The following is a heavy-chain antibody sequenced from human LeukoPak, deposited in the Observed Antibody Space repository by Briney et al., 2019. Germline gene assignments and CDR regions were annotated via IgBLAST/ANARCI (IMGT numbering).Heavy chain of an antibody. CDR3: ARHADSSGYYYYFDY. V-gene: IGHV4-61*01. CDR1: GGSVSSASYY. J-gene: IGHJ4*02. D-gene: IGHD3-22*01. Sequence: PSETLSLTCTVSGGSVSSASYYWSWIRQPPGKGLEWIGYIYYIGSANYNPSLKSRVTISKDTSKNQFSLKLSSVTAADTAVYYCARHADSSGYYYYFDYWGQGTLVTVSS. CDR2: IYYIGSA.